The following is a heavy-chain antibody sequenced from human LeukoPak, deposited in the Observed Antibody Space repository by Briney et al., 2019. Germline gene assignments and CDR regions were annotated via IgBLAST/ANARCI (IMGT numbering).Heavy chain of an antibody. J-gene: IGHJ4*02. Sequence: PGGSLRLSCAASGFTFSSYSMNWVRQAPGKGLEWVSSISSSSSYIYYADSVKGRFTISRDNAKNSLYLQMNSLRAEDTAVYYCARGSYGDDYGDYMDYFDYWGQGTLVTVSS. CDR1: GFTFSSYS. CDR2: ISSSSSYI. V-gene: IGHV3-21*01. CDR3: ARGSYGDDYGDYMDYFDY. D-gene: IGHD4-17*01.